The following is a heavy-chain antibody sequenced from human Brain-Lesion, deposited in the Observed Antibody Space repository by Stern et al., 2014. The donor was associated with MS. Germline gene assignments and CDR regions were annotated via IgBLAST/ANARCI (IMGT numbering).Heavy chain of an antibody. CDR2: INTYGNSI. Sequence: EVQLVESGGGLVQPGGSLRLSCTASGFTFNTYWMHWVRQPPGKRLGWVSRINTYGNSITYADSVKGRFTISRDNAESTLYMQLNGLRPEDTAVYYCAREHQYSNAFDIWGQGTKVTVSS. J-gene: IGHJ3*02. CDR1: GFTFNTYW. D-gene: IGHD2-21*01. V-gene: IGHV3-74*03. CDR3: AREHQYSNAFDI.